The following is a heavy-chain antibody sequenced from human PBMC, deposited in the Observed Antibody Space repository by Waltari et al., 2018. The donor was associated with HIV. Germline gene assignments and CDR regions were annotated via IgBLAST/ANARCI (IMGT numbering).Heavy chain of an antibody. CDR2: MNPNSGDT. CDR1: GYTFTSSD. D-gene: IGHD6-19*01. J-gene: IGHJ4*02. V-gene: IGHV1-8*01. CDR3: VRAAIYSRGCFDY. Sequence: QVQLVQSGAAVKKPGASVKVSCQASGYTFTSSDINWVRQATGQGLEWMGWMNPNSGDTGYAQKFQGRITMTSNTSISTVYMELSSLTSEETAVYYCVRAAIYSRGCFDYWGQGTLVTVSS.